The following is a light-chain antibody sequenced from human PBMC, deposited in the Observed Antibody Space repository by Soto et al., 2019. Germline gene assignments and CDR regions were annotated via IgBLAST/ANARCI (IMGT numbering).Light chain of an antibody. Sequence: QPVLTQSPSASASLGASVKLTCTLNSGHSTYTIAWHQQQPERGPRYLMKLNSDGSHTKGDGIPDRFSGSSSGAERYLTISSLQSEDEADYYCQTWGSDIYLVFGGGTKLTVL. J-gene: IGLJ2*01. V-gene: IGLV4-69*01. CDR1: SGHSTYT. CDR2: LNSDGSH. CDR3: QTWGSDIYLV.